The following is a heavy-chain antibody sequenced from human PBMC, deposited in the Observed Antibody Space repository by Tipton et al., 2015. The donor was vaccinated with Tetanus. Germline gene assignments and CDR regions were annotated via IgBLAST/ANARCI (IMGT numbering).Heavy chain of an antibody. CDR2: IYHTGST. J-gene: IGHJ4*02. CDR3: ARHGGELMLYYFDY. CDR1: GDSITDYY. V-gene: IGHV4-59*08. Sequence: TLSLTCTVSGDSITDYYWSWIRQPPGKGLQWIAYIYHTGSTNYNPSLKSRVTMSLDTSKSQFSLKLSSVTAADTAVYYCARHGGELMLYYFDYWGQGTLVTVSS. D-gene: IGHD1-26*01.